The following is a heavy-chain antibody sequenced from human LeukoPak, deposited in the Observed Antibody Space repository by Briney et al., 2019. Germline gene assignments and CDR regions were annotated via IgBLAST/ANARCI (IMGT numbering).Heavy chain of an antibody. J-gene: IGHJ4*02. Sequence: GGSLRLSCEASGFTFTNAWMNWVRQAPGKGPEWVGRMKSKRDGGATEYAAPVKGRFTISRDDSKNTVYLQMNSLKTEDTALYFCANDRSGYSSTWYSWGQGTLVTVSS. V-gene: IGHV3-15*01. CDR1: GFTFTNAW. CDR3: ANDRSGYSSTWYS. CDR2: MKSKRDGGAT. D-gene: IGHD6-13*01.